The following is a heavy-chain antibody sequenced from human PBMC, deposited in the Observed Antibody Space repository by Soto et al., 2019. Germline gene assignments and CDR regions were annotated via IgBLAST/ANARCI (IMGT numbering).Heavy chain of an antibody. CDR3: PSSMGLYWSGGSRYGGDWSDP. CDR2: IYYSGST. D-gene: IGHD2-15*01. V-gene: IGHV4-59*01. CDR1: GGSISSYY. J-gene: IGHJ5*02. Sequence: QVQLQESGPGLVKPSETLSLTCTVSGGSISSYYWSWIRQPPGKGLEWIGYIYYSGSTNYNPSLNSRVTISVDRSKNQFSLKLMSVTAADTAVYYGPSSMGLYWSGGSRYGGDWSDPWGQGTLVTVSS.